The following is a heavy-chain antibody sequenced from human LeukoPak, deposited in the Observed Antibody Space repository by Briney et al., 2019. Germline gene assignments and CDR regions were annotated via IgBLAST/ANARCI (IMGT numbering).Heavy chain of an antibody. Sequence: KPGGSLRLSCAASGFSFMNAWMIWLRQAPGKGLEWVGRIKSNADGGTPDYAAPARGRFTISRDDSKNTLYLRMNSLKTEDTAVYYCTTFYHEYSPYWGRGTLVTVSS. CDR1: GFSFMNAW. J-gene: IGHJ4*02. CDR3: TTFYHEYSPY. D-gene: IGHD5-18*01. CDR2: IKSNADGGTP. V-gene: IGHV3-15*01.